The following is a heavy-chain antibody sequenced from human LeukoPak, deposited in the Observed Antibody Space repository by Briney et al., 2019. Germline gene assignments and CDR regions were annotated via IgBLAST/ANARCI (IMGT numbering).Heavy chain of an antibody. CDR3: ARASGGYSYGPMIFDY. D-gene: IGHD5-18*01. CDR1: GGSFSGYY. CDR2: INHSGST. Sequence: SETLSLTCAVYGGSFSGYYWSWIRQPPGKGLEWIGEINHSGSTNYNPSLKSRVTISVDTSKNQFSLKLSSVTAADTAVYYCARASGGYSYGPMIFDYWGQGTLVTVSS. V-gene: IGHV4-34*01. J-gene: IGHJ4*02.